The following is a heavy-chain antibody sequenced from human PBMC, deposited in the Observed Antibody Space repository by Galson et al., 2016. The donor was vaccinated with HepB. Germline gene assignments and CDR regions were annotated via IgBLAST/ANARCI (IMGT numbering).Heavy chain of an antibody. CDR1: GFTVSSNY. CDR2: TYSGGT. CDR3: ARDQNV. V-gene: IGHV3-66*01. Sequence: SLRLSCAASGFTVSSNYVSWVRQAPGKGPEWVSVTYSGGTSYADSLKGRFTISTDNSKNTLYLQMNSLRADDTAGYYCARDQNVWGQGTPVTVSS. J-gene: IGHJ6*02.